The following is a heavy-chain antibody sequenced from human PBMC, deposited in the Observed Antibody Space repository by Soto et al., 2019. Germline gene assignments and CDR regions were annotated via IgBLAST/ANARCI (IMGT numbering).Heavy chain of an antibody. J-gene: IGHJ5*02. CDR3: AHSKGSSGWYAVVGWFDP. CDR2: IYWDDDK. CDR1: GFSLSTSGVG. V-gene: IGHV2-5*02. Sequence: QITLKESGPTLVKPTQTLTLTCTFSGFSLSTSGVGVGWIRQPPGKALEWLALIYWDDDKRYSPSLKSRLTTTKDTSKNQVVLTMTNMDPVDTATYYCAHSKGSSGWYAVVGWFDPWGQGTLVTVSS. D-gene: IGHD6-19*01.